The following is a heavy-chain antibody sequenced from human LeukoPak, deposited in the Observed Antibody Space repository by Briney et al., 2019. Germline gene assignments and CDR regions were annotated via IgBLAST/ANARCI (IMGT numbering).Heavy chain of an antibody. CDR1: GFTFDDYA. V-gene: IGHV3-9*01. J-gene: IGHJ2*01. CDR3: AKDYCGGDCYSGWYFDL. CDR2: ISYNSDTI. Sequence: GRSLRLSCAASGFTFDDYAMHWVRQAPGKGLEWVSGISYNSDTIAYADSVKGRFTISRDNAKDSLYLQMNSLRAEDTALYYCAKDYCGGDCYSGWYFDLWGRGTLVTVSS. D-gene: IGHD2-21*02.